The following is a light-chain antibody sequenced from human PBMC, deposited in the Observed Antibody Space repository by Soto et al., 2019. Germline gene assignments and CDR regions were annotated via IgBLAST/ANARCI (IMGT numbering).Light chain of an antibody. J-gene: IGKJ1*01. CDR3: HQYENWPQT. CDR2: RAS. Sequence: EIVMTQSPATLSVSPGGRATLSCRASQSISDTLAWYQQKLGQAPRLLIYRASTRATGIPARFSGSGSGTEFTLTISSLQSEDFALYYCHQYENWPQTFGQGTKV. CDR1: QSISDT. V-gene: IGKV3-15*01.